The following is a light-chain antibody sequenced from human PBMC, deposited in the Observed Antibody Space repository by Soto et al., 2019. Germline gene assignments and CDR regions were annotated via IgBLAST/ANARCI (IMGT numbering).Light chain of an antibody. Sequence: QSVLTQPPSVSGSPGQSVTISCTGTSSDVGSYNRVSWYQQPPGTAPKLMIYEVSNRPSGVPDRFFGSKSGNTASLTISGPQAEDEADYYCSSFTSSNTWVFGGGTKVTVL. CDR2: EVS. CDR3: SSFTSSNTWV. V-gene: IGLV2-18*02. CDR1: SSDVGSYNR. J-gene: IGLJ3*02.